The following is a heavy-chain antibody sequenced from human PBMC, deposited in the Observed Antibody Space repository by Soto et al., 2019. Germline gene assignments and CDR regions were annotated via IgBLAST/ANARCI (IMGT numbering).Heavy chain of an antibody. CDR2: IYYSGST. J-gene: IGHJ4*02. CDR3: ARVRYYYGSGSYYLKYYFDY. V-gene: IGHV4-39*07. Sequence: PSETLSLTCTVSGGSISSSSYYWVWIRQPPGKGLEWIGSIYYSGSTYYNPSLKSRVTISVDTSKNQFSLKLSSVTAADTAVYYCARVRYYYGSGSYYLKYYFDYWGQGTLVTVSS. D-gene: IGHD3-10*01. CDR1: GGSISSSSYY.